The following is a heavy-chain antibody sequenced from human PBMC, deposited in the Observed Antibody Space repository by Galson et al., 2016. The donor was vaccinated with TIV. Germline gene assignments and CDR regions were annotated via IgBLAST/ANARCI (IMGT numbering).Heavy chain of an antibody. V-gene: IGHV3-23*01. CDR2: VSGSGDST. Sequence: SLRLSCAASGFSVSFNHMSWVRRAPGKGLEWVSVVSGSGDSTYYADSVRGRFIISRDNSKNTLYLQMNSLRPEDTAVYYCAKRRVLTPKYQYNYGMDVWGQGTTVTVSS. CDR1: GFSVSFNH. J-gene: IGHJ6*02. CDR3: AKRRVLTPKYQYNYGMDV. D-gene: IGHD4-23*01.